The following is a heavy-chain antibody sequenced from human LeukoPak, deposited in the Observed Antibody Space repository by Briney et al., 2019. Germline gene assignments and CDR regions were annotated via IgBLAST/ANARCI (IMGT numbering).Heavy chain of an antibody. CDR1: GFTFSSYA. V-gene: IGHV3-30*04. CDR2: ISYDGSNK. D-gene: IGHD2-21*02. J-gene: IGHJ4*03. CDR3: AKDDIVVATAIRYLDK. Sequence: GGSLRLSCAASGFTFSSYAMHWVRQAPGKGLEWVAVISYDGSNKYYADSVKGRFTISRDNSKNTLYLQMNSLRAEDTAVYYCAKDDIVVATAIRYLDKWGQGTLVTVSS.